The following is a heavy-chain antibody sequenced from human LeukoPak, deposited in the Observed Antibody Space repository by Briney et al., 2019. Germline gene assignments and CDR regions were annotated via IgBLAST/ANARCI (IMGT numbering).Heavy chain of an antibody. V-gene: IGHV1-69*04. CDR1: VYTFTSYG. J-gene: IGHJ4*02. CDR2: SIPILGIA. D-gene: IGHD6-19*01. Sequence: SVKVSCMASVYTFTSYGISWVRQPAAQGGEWMGRSIPILGIAKYAQKFQGRVTITADKSTSTAYIELSSLRSEDTAVYYCARGVGIAVAGTKTYFDYWGQGTLVTVSS. CDR3: ARGVGIAVAGTKTYFDY.